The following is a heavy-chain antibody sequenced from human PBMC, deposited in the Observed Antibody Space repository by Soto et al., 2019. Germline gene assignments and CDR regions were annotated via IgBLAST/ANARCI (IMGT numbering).Heavy chain of an antibody. CDR3: AMRWGYCSGGSCYSDDY. J-gene: IGHJ4*02. Sequence: EVQLVETGGGLIQPGGSLRLSCAASGFTVSSNYMSWVRQAPGKGLEGVSVIYSGGSTYYADSVKGRFTIYRDNSKNALYLQMNSLRADDAAVYYCAMRWGYCSGGSCYSDDYWGQGTLVTVSS. CDR2: IYSGGST. CDR1: GFTVSSNY. V-gene: IGHV3-53*02. D-gene: IGHD2-15*01.